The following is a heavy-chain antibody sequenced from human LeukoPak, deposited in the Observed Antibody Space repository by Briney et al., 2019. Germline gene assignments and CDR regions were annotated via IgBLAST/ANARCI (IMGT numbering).Heavy chain of an antibody. CDR3: ASDGGPFDH. V-gene: IGHV3-48*04. J-gene: IGHJ4*02. D-gene: IGHD3-16*01. Sequence: PGGSLRLSCAASGFTFSSYSMNWVRQAPGKGLEWVSYISSSSSTIYYADSVKGRFTISRDDAKKSVYLQMNSLRAEDTAVYYCASDGGPFDHWGQGILVTVAS. CDR2: ISSSSSTI. CDR1: GFTFSSYS.